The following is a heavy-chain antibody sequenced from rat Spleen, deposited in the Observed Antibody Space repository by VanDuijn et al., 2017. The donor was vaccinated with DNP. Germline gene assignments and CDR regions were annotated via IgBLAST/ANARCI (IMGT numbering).Heavy chain of an antibody. CDR3: ARLDY. CDR2: ISSDGTRI. V-gene: IGHV5-7*01. CDR1: GFTFSNYN. Sequence: EVQLVESGGGLVQPGRSLKLSCAASGFTFSNYNMVWVRQAPKKGLEWVATISSDGTRIYYRDSVKGRFTISRDNAKNTLYLQMESLKSEDKATHCCARLDYWGQGVMVTVSS. J-gene: IGHJ2*01.